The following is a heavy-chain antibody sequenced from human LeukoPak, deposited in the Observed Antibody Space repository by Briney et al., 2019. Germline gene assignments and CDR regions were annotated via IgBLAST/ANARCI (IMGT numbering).Heavy chain of an antibody. CDR3: ARAGRFLEWLLDY. CDR1: GFTFSSYG. Sequence: GGSLGLSCAASGFTFSSYGMHWVRQAPGKGLEWVAVIWYDGSNKYYADSVKGRFTISRDNSKNTLYLQMNSLRAEDTAVYYCARAGRFLEWLLDYWGQGTLVTVSS. J-gene: IGHJ4*02. CDR2: IWYDGSNK. V-gene: IGHV3-33*01. D-gene: IGHD3-3*01.